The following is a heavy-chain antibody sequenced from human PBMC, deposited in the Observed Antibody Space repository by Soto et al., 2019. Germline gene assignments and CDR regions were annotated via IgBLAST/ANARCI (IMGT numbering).Heavy chain of an antibody. CDR1: GGSIDNYY. CDR3: AIFMGNSVAPTYFDY. CDR2: IYYRGST. J-gene: IGHJ4*02. D-gene: IGHD5-12*01. V-gene: IGHV4-59*01. Sequence: SETLSLTCSVSGGSIDNYYWSWIRQPPGKGLEWIGYIYYRGSTNYNPSLKSRVTISVDTSKNQFSLKLSSVTTADTAVYYCAIFMGNSVAPTYFDYWGQGTLVTVSS.